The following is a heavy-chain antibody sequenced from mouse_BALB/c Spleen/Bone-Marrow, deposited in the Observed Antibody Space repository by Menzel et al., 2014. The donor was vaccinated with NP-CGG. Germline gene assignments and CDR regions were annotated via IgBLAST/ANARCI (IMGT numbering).Heavy chain of an antibody. J-gene: IGHJ2*01. CDR3: ARWTTTVVATDY. CDR1: GYSFTSYW. D-gene: IGHD1-1*01. Sequence: VQGVESGAELVRPGASVKLSCKASGYSFTSYWMNWVKQRPGQGLEWIGMIHPSGSETRLNQNFKDKATLTVDKSSSAASIQLRSPKSKDSAVYYCARWTTTVVATDYWGQGSTLTVSS. CDR2: IHPSGSET. V-gene: IGHV1S82*01.